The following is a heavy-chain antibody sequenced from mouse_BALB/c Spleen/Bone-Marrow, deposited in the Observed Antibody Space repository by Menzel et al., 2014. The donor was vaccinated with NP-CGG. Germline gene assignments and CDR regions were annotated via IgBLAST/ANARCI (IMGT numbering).Heavy chain of an antibody. J-gene: IGHJ3*01. Sequence: EVQLQQSGPELEKPGASVKISCKASGYSFTGYNMTWVKQTNGKSLEWIGNIDPYYGDVNYNHKFKDKATLTVDKSSSKAYMQLKSLTSEDAAVSYCARGGALYGNPLAFWGQGTLVTVSA. CDR3: ARGGALYGNPLAF. D-gene: IGHD2-1*01. V-gene: IGHV1-39*01. CDR1: GYSFTGYN. CDR2: IDPYYGDV.